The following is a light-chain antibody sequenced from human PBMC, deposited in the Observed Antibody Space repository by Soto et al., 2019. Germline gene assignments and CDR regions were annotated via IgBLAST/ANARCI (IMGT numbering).Light chain of an antibody. CDR3: GTWDSSLDTVV. CDR1: SSNIGGNY. J-gene: IGLJ2*01. V-gene: IGLV1-51*01. CDR2: DNY. Sequence: QSVLAQPPSISAAPGQKVTISCSGSSSNIGGNYVSWYQHVPRTAPKLLIYDNYKRASGSPDRFSASKSGTPATLGITGLQTGDEADYYCGTWDSSLDTVVFGGGTKLTVL.